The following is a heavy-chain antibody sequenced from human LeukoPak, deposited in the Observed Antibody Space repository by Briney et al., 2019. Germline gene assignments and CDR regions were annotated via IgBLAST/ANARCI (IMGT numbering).Heavy chain of an antibody. D-gene: IGHD2-21*02. CDR3: AKDSEVTAIVGYFDS. Sequence: GGSLRLSCAASGFTFSSYGMHWVRQAPGKGLEWVSFISSSGGSTYYADSVKGRFTISRDNSKNTLYLQMRSLRAEDTAVYYCAKDSEVTAIVGYFDSWGQGTLVTVSS. J-gene: IGHJ4*02. CDR2: ISSSGGST. CDR1: GFTFSSYG. V-gene: IGHV3-23*01.